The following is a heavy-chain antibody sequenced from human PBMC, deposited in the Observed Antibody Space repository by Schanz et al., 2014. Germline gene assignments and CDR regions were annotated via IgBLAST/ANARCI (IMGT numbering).Heavy chain of an antibody. CDR1: GGSISSSSYY. CDR3: ARAAGPVDY. CDR2: IYYSGNT. V-gene: IGHV4-39*07. J-gene: IGHJ4*02. Sequence: QLQLQESGPGLVKPSETLSLTCTVSGGSISSSSYYWGWIRQPPGKGLEWIGSIYYSGNTYYNPSLKSRVTISVDTSKNQFSLMLGSVTAADTAVYYCARAAGPVDYWGQGTLVTVSS. D-gene: IGHD6-13*01.